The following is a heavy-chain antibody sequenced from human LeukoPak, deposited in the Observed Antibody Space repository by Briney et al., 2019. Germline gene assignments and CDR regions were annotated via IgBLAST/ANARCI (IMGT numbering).Heavy chain of an antibody. CDR2: ISSSGSTI. Sequence: GGSLRLPCAASGFTFSDYYMSWIRQAPGKGLEWVSYISSSGSTIYYADSVKGRFTISRDNAKNSLYLQMNSLRAEDTAVYYCARAGARYSSSWYDYWGQGTLVTVSS. CDR3: ARAGARYSSSWYDY. CDR1: GFTFSDYY. V-gene: IGHV3-11*04. D-gene: IGHD6-13*01. J-gene: IGHJ4*02.